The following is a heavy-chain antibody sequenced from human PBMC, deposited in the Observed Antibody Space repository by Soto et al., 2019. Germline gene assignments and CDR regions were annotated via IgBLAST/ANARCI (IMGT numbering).Heavy chain of an antibody. Sequence: PSETLSLTCAVSSGSISSSNWWSWVRQPPGKGLEWIGEINHSGSTNYNPSLKSRVTISVDTSKNQFSLKLSSVTAADTAVYYCARGHRLNSSGWRNDYWGQGTLVTVSS. CDR3: ARGHRLNSSGWRNDY. D-gene: IGHD6-19*01. V-gene: IGHV4-4*02. CDR1: SGSISSSNW. J-gene: IGHJ4*02. CDR2: INHSGST.